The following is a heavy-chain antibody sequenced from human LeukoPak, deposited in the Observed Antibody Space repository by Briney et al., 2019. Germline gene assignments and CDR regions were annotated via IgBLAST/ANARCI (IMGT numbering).Heavy chain of an antibody. CDR2: INPNSGGT. CDR1: GGTFSSYA. CDR3: AREPGGYSYGYPFDY. Sequence: ASVKVSCKASGGTFSSYAISWVRQAPGQGLEWMGWINPNSGGTNYAQKFQGRVTMTRDTSISTAYMELSRLRSDDTAVYYCAREPGGYSYGYPFDYWGQGTLVTVSS. V-gene: IGHV1-2*02. J-gene: IGHJ4*02. D-gene: IGHD5-18*01.